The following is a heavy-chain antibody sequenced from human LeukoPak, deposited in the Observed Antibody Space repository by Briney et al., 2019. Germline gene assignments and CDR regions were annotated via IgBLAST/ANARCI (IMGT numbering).Heavy chain of an antibody. J-gene: IGHJ3*02. V-gene: IGHV3-21*06. CDR1: GFTFSTYS. Sequence: GGSLRLSCAASGFTFSTYSMNWVRQAPGKGLEWVASIATSSDYIYYAGSLKGRFTISRDNAKNSLYLHMNSLRPDDTAVYYCARGRSITILRGVAISDGFDIWGQGTKVTVS. CDR2: IATSSDYI. D-gene: IGHD3-10*01. CDR3: ARGRSITILRGVAISDGFDI.